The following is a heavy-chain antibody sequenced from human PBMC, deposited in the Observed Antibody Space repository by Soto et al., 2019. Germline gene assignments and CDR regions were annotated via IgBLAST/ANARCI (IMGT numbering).Heavy chain of an antibody. CDR2: TYYRSKWYN. CDR3: ARWDHDYGYLDV. D-gene: IGHD4-17*01. V-gene: IGHV6-1*01. CDR1: GDSVSSNRGA. Sequence: KHSQTLSLTCDISGDSVSSNRGAWTWIRQSPSRGLEWLGRTYYRSKWYNEYGLSVKSRITINADTCKNQFSLQLNSVTPEDAAVYYCARWDHDYGYLDVWGLGTTVTVSS. J-gene: IGHJ6*02.